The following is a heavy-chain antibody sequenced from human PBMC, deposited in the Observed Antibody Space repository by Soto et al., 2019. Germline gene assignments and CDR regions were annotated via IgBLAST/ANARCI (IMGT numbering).Heavy chain of an antibody. CDR3: ARAAYNYGPFDY. D-gene: IGHD5-18*01. Sequence: PSETLSLTCTVSGGSITVYYLNWIRQPAGKGLXWXGXXXTXGXTXYXXXXKSRVTMSLDTSQNQFSLRLTSVTAAHTAVYYCARAAYNYGPFDYWGQGTLVTVSS. V-gene: IGHV4-4*07. CDR1: GGSITVYY. J-gene: IGHJ4*02. CDR2: XXTXGXT.